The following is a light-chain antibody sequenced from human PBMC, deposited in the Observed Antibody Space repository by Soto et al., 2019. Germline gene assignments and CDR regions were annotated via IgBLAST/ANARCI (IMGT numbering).Light chain of an antibody. V-gene: IGKV3-15*01. CDR1: QSVSSN. CDR2: GAS. J-gene: IGKJ1*01. CDR3: QQYDNWPPAWT. Sequence: EIELKQSPSTLSLSPGERATLSCRASQSVSSNLAWYQQKPGQAPRLLIYGASTRATGIPARFSGSGSGTEFTLTISSLQSEDFAVYYCQQYDNWPPAWTFGQGTKVDI.